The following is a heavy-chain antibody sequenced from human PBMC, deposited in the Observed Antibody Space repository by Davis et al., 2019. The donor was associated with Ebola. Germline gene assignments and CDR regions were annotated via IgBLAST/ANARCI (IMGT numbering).Heavy chain of an antibody. V-gene: IGHV1-18*01. D-gene: IGHD5-18*01. CDR1: GGTFSSYA. J-gene: IGHJ4*02. Sequence: AASVKVSCKASGGTFSSYAIRWVRQAPGHGLEWMGWISAYNGNTKYAQKLQGRVTMTTDTSTSTAYMELRSLRSDDTAVYYCASSPRYSYDNRLDYWGQGTLVTVSS. CDR2: ISAYNGNT. CDR3: ASSPRYSYDNRLDY.